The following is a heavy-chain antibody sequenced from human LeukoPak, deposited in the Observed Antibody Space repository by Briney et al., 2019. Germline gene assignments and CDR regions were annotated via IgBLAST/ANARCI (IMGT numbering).Heavy chain of an antibody. D-gene: IGHD6-19*01. Sequence: GRSLRLSCAASGFTFSSYGMHWVRQAPGKGLEWVAVISYDGSNKYYADSVKGRFTISRDNSKNTLYLQMNSLRAEDTAVYYCAKDHSAIAVAGTIDYWGQGTLVTVSS. CDR3: AKDHSAIAVAGTIDY. CDR1: GFTFSSYG. J-gene: IGHJ4*02. CDR2: ISYDGSNK. V-gene: IGHV3-30*18.